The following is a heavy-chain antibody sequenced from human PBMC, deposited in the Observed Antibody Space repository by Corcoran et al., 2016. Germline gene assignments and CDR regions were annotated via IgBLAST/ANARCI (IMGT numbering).Heavy chain of an antibody. CDR3: AKDRVSVYYYDGMDV. Sequence: QVQLVESGGGVVQPGRSLRLSCAASGFTFSSYGMHWVRQAPGKGLEWVAVISYDGSNKYYADSVKGRFTISRDNSKNTLYLQMNSLRAEDTAVYYCAKDRVSVYYYDGMDVWGQGTTVTVSS. CDR1: GFTFSSYG. V-gene: IGHV3-30*18. D-gene: IGHD3-10*01. CDR2: ISYDGSNK. J-gene: IGHJ6*02.